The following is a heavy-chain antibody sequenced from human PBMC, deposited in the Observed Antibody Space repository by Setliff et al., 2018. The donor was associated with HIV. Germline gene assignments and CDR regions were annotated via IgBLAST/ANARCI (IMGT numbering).Heavy chain of an antibody. Sequence: PGGSLRLSCAASGFTFSSYEMNWVRQAPGKGLEWISYISGSGSAIYYADSVKGRFTISRDNANNSLYLQMNSLRAEDTAVYYCARDISSSWYAIDYWGHGTLVNVSS. CDR2: ISGSGSAI. D-gene: IGHD6-13*01. CDR3: ARDISSSWYAIDY. CDR1: GFTFSSYE. V-gene: IGHV3-48*03. J-gene: IGHJ4*01.